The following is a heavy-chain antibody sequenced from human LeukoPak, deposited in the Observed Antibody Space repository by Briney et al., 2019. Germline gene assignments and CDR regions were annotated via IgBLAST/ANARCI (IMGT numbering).Heavy chain of an antibody. Sequence: GASVKVSCKASGGTFKNYAISWVRQAPGQGLEWMGGILPIFGTTNYAQKFQARVTITADESTSTAYMKMSSLRSEDTAVCYCGRVSCGGNCYSLIGTFDIWGQGTIVTVSS. CDR2: ILPIFGTT. V-gene: IGHV1-69*13. CDR1: GGTFKNYA. D-gene: IGHD2-15*01. CDR3: GRVSCGGNCYSLIGTFDI. J-gene: IGHJ3*02.